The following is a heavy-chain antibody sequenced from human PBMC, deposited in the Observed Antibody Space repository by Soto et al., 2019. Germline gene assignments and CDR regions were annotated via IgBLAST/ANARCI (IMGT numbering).Heavy chain of an antibody. V-gene: IGHV1-18*01. CDR1: GYTFTSYG. CDR3: ARQYCSGGSCYREFDS. CDR2: ISAYNGNT. Sequence: QVHLVQSGAEVKKPGASVKVSCKASGYTFTSYGISWVRQAPGQGLEWMGWISAYNGNTNYAQILQGRVTMTTDTSTSTAYMELRSLRSDDTAVYYCARQYCSGGSCYREFDSWGQGTLVTVSS. D-gene: IGHD2-15*01. J-gene: IGHJ4*02.